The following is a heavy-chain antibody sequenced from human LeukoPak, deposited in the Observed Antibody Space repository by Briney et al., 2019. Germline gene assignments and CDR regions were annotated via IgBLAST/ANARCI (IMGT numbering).Heavy chain of an antibody. D-gene: IGHD3-9*01. CDR1: GGSFSSYY. CDR2: INHSGST. V-gene: IGHV4-34*01. CDR3: ARGPSTFDILTGYYYLAY. J-gene: IGHJ4*02. Sequence: PSETLSLTCAVYGGSFSSYYWSWIRQPPGKGLEWIGEINHSGSTNYNPSLKSRVTISVDTSKNQFSLELSSVTAADTAVYYCARGPSTFDILTGYYYLAYWGQGTLVTVSS.